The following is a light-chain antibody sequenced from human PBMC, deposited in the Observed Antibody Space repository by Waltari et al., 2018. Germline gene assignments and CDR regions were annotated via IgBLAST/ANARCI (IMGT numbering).Light chain of an antibody. Sequence: QSVLTQPPSASGTPGQKVTISCNGSSSNIGSNYVYWYQQLPGTAPKLLIFKNNQRPSGVPDRFSDSTSGTSASLAINGLRSEEEADYYCAAWDDSLSGLVLGGGTKVTVL. CDR1: SSNIGSNY. J-gene: IGLJ3*02. V-gene: IGLV1-47*01. CDR2: KNN. CDR3: AAWDDSLSGLV.